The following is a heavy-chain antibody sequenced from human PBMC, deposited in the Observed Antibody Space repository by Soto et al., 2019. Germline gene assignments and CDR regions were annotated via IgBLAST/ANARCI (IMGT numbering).Heavy chain of an antibody. CDR2: IYHSGST. V-gene: IGHV4-30-2*01. CDR1: GGSLRRGGYS. CDR3: ARLNGYCTRGSCHGHYAMDV. J-gene: IGHJ6*02. D-gene: IGHD2-15*01. Sequence: QKFSLKYTVSGGSLRRGGYSCSHLLLPPGKGLEWIGYIYHSGSTYYNPSLKSRVTISVDRSKNQFSLKLSSVTAADTAVYYCARLNGYCTRGSCHGHYAMDVWGQGTTVT.